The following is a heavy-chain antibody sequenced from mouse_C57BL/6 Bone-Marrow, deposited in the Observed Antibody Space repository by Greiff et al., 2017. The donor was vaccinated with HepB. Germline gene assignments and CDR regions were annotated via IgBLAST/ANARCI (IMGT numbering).Heavy chain of an antibody. V-gene: IGHV1-64*01. J-gene: IGHJ3*01. Sequence: QVQLQQPGAELVKPGASVKLSCKASGYTFTSYWMHWVKQRPGQGLEWIGMIHPNSGSTNYNEKFKSKATLTVDRSSSTAYMQLSSLTSEDSAVYYGARRGLTGSFAYWGQGTLVTGSA. CDR1: GYTFTSYW. D-gene: IGHD4-1*01. CDR2: IHPNSGST. CDR3: ARRGLTGSFAY.